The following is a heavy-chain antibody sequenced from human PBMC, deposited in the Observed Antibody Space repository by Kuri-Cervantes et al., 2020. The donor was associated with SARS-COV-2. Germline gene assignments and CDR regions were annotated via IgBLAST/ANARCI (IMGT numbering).Heavy chain of an antibody. V-gene: IGHV3-48*01. CDR2: ISSSSSTI. D-gene: IGHD6-19*01. Sequence: GGSLRLSCAASGFTFSSYSMNWVRQAPGKGLEWVSYISSSSSTIYYADSVKGRFTISRDNAKNSLYLQMNSLRAEDTAVYYCAKVAEADSSGWYPDYYYGMDVWGQGTTVTVSS. J-gene: IGHJ6*02. CDR3: AKVAEADSSGWYPDYYYGMDV. CDR1: GFTFSSYS.